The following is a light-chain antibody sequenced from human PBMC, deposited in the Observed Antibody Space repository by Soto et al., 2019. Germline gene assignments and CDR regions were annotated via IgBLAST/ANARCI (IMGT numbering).Light chain of an antibody. CDR1: QSVLYSSKNKNH. CDR2: WAS. V-gene: IGKV4-1*01. Sequence: DIVMTQSPDSLAVSLGERATINCKSIQSVLYSSKNKNHLAWYQQKPGQPPKLLIYWASTRESGVPDRFSGSGSGTDFTLTISRLQAEDVAVYYCQQYYSTPRTFGQGTKVEIK. CDR3: QQYYSTPRT. J-gene: IGKJ1*01.